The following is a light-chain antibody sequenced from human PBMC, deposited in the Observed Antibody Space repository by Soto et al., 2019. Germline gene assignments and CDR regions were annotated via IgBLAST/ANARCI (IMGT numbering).Light chain of an antibody. J-gene: IGLJ1*01. CDR1: TSDVGGYNY. CDR2: EVS. V-gene: IGLV2-14*01. CDR3: LSKTSSISYV. Sequence: QSALTHPAPVSGSPGQSITISCTGTTSDVGGYNYVSWYQQHPGKVPKLLIHEVSNRPSGVSNRFSGSKSGNTASLTISGLQAEDEADYYCLSKTSSISYVFGTGTKVTVL.